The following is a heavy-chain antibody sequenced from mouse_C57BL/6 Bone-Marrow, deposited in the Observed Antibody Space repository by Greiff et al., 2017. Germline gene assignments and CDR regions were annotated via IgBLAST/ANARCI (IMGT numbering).Heavy chain of an antibody. CDR2: INPGSGGT. CDR3: ATYYYGSSGYFDV. Sequence: QVQLQQSGAELVRPGTSVKVSCKASGYDLTNYLIEWVKQRPGQGLEWIGVINPGSGGTNYNEEFQGKATLTADKSSSTAYMQLSSLTSEDSAVYFCATYYYGSSGYFDVWGTGTTVTVSS. V-gene: IGHV1-54*01. J-gene: IGHJ1*03. CDR1: GYDLTNYL. D-gene: IGHD1-1*01.